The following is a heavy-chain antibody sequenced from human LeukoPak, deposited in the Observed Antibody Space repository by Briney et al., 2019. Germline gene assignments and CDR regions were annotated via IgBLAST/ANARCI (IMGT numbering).Heavy chain of an antibody. CDR3: AKDFFDFWGGYLDVAFDI. V-gene: IGHV3-23*01. Sequence: GGSLRLSCAASGFTFSSYAMSWVRQAPGKGLEWVSSISGSGGSTYYADSVKGRFTISRDNSKNTLYLQMNSLRAEDTAVYYCAKDFFDFWGGYLDVAFDIWGQGTMVTVSS. CDR1: GFTFSSYA. CDR2: ISGSGGST. J-gene: IGHJ3*02. D-gene: IGHD3-3*01.